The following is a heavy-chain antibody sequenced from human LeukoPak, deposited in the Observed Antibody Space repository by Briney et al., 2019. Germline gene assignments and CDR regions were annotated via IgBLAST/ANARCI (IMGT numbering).Heavy chain of an antibody. Sequence: PGGSLRLSCEASGFTFSDSAMSWVRQASGRGLEWVSFISASGGNSYYADSVKGRFTVSRDSSKNTLHLQMNSLRAEDTAVYYCARDIELSCWGQGTLVTVSS. CDR2: ISASGGNS. D-gene: IGHD1-26*01. V-gene: IGHV3-23*01. CDR1: GFTFSDSA. CDR3: ARDIELSC. J-gene: IGHJ4*02.